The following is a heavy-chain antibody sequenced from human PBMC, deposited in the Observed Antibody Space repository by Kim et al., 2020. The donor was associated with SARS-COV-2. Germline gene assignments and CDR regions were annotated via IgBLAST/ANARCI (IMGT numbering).Heavy chain of an antibody. J-gene: IGHJ4*02. CDR3: ARVFYPPPVITFGGVIVFDY. V-gene: IGHV4-39*01. CDR2: IYYSGST. D-gene: IGHD3-16*02. Sequence: SETLSLTCTVSGGSISSSSYYWGWIRQPPGKGLEWIGSIYYSGSTYYNPSLKSRVTISVDTSKNQFSLKLSSVTAADTAVYYCARVFYPPPVITFGGVIVFDYWGQGTLVTVSS. CDR1: GGSISSSSYY.